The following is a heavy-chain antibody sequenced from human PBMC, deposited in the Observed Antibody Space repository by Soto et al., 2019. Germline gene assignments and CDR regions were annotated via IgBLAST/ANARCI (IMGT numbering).Heavy chain of an antibody. Sequence: EVQLVESGGGLVKPGGSLRLSCAASGFNFNSYTINWLRQAPGKRLEWLSSISSSGYIFSTDSVRGRFTISRDNAKNSVYLQINSLRAEDTAVYFCARDYSGGSCYPGMDVWGQGTTVTVSS. J-gene: IGHJ6*02. D-gene: IGHD2-15*01. V-gene: IGHV3-21*01. CDR3: ARDYSGGSCYPGMDV. CDR2: ISSSGYI. CDR1: GFNFNSYT.